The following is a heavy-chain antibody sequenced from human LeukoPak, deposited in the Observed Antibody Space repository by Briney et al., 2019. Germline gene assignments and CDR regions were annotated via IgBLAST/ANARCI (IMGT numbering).Heavy chain of an antibody. CDR2: ISYDGSNK. J-gene: IGHJ4*02. CDR1: GFTFSSYA. V-gene: IGHV3-30-3*01. D-gene: IGHD2-15*01. Sequence: PGGSLRLSCAASGFTFSSYAMHWVRQAPGKGLEWVAVISYDGSNKYYADSVKGRFTISRDNSKSTLYLQMNSLRAEDTAVYYCARLLSGNWGQGTLVTVSS. CDR3: ARLLSGN.